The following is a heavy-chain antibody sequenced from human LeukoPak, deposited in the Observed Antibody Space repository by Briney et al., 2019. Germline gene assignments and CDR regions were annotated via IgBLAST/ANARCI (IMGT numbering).Heavy chain of an antibody. Sequence: ASVKVSCKASGYTFTGYYMHWVRQAPGQGLEWMGWINPNSGGTNYAQKFQGRVTMTRDTSISTAYMELSRLRSDDTAVYYCARNGNYGGYYYYMDVWGKGTTVTVSS. D-gene: IGHD1-7*01. CDR3: ARNGNYGGYYYYMDV. CDR2: INPNSGGT. CDR1: GYTFTGYY. J-gene: IGHJ6*03. V-gene: IGHV1-2*02.